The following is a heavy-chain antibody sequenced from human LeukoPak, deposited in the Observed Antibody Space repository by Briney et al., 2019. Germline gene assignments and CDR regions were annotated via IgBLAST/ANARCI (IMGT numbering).Heavy chain of an antibody. CDR2: TYNTVNT. V-gene: IGHV4-59*01. J-gene: IGHJ6*02. CDR3: ARDPGYGDHGMDV. Sequence: PSETLSLTCTVSGASISSYFWTWIRQPPGKGLEWIGYTYNTVNTNYNPSLQSRVYNPSLKSRVTISLDTSKNQFSLKLSSVTAADTAVYYCARDPGYGDHGMDVWGQGTTVTVSS. CDR1: GASISSYF. D-gene: IGHD4-17*01.